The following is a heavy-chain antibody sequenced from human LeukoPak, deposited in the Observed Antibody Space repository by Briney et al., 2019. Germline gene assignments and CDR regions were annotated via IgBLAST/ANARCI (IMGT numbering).Heavy chain of an antibody. CDR3: ARAATGTTLLSTYFDY. D-gene: IGHD1-1*01. CDR2: FYYSGST. V-gene: IGHV4-59*12. J-gene: IGHJ4*02. CDR1: GGFISSYY. Sequence: SETLSLTCTVSGGFISSYYWSWIRQPPGKGLEWIGYFYYSGSTNYSPSLKSRLTISGDTSKNQFSLKVNSVTAADTAVYYCARAATGTTLLSTYFDYWGQGTLVTVSS.